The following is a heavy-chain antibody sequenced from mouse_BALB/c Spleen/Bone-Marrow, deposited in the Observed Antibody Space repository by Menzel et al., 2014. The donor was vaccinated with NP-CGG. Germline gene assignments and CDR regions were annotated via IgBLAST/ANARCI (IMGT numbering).Heavy chain of an antibody. Sequence: VHVKQSGAELAKPGAPVKLSCTASGFNIKDTYMFWVKQRPDQGLEWIGRIDPAIINTKYDPKFQGKATIAADTSSNTAYLQLSSLTSEDTAVYYCARYRYYGSSYAMDYWGQGTSVTVSS. J-gene: IGHJ4*01. D-gene: IGHD1-1*01. CDR2: IDPAIINT. CDR3: ARYRYYGSSYAMDY. CDR1: GFNIKDTY. V-gene: IGHV14-3*02.